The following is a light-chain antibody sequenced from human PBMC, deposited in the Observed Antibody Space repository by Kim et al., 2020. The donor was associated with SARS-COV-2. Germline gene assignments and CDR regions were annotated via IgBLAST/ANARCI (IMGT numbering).Light chain of an antibody. CDR1: SSDIGDYNF. CDR2: DLS. CDR3: SSYTTSNTVV. J-gene: IGLJ2*01. Sequence: QSALTQPASVSGSPGQSITISCTGTSSDIGDYNFVSWYQQHPGKAPKLLIYDLSIRPSGVSNRFSGSKSGNTASLTISGLQAEDESDYYCSSYTTSNTVVFGGGTQLTVL. V-gene: IGLV2-14*03.